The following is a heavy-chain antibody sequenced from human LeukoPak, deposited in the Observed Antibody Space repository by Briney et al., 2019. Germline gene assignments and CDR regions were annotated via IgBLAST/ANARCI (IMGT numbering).Heavy chain of an antibody. J-gene: IGHJ4*02. V-gene: IGHV4-59*01. CDR2: IYYSGST. CDR3: ARGGYYDSSGYSPFDY. D-gene: IGHD3-22*01. CDR1: GGSISSYY. Sequence: SETLSLTCTVSGGSISSYYWSWIRQPPGKGLEWIGYIYYSGSTNYNPSLKSRVTISVDTSKNQFSLKLSSVTAADTAVYYCARGGYYDSSGYSPFDYWGQGTLVTVPS.